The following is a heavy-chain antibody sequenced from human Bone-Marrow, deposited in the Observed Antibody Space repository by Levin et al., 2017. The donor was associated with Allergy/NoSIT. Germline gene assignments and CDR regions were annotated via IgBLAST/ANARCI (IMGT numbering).Heavy chain of an antibody. V-gene: IGHV3-48*03. J-gene: IGHJ4*02. D-gene: IGHD3-10*01. CDR3: AREGLFMVRVFDY. CDR1: GFSFSSYE. Sequence: GESLKISCAASGFSFSSYEMNWVRQAPGKGLERVSYISSRNTTMYYADSVKGRFTISRDNAENSLYLQMNSLRAEDTAIYYCAREGLFMVRVFDYWGRGTLVTVSS. CDR2: ISSRNTTM.